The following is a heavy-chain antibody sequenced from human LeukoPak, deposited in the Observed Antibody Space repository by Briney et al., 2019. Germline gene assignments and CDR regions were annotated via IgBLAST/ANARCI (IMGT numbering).Heavy chain of an antibody. CDR2: INHSGST. V-gene: IGHV4-34*01. Sequence: SETLSLTCAVYGGSFSGYYWSWIRQPPGKGLEWIGEINHSGSTNYNPSLKSRVTISVDTSKNQFSLKLSSVTAADTAVYYRARVRQYSYGILSYYYYMDVWGKGTTVTVSS. CDR1: GGSFSGYY. J-gene: IGHJ6*03. D-gene: IGHD5-18*01. CDR3: ARVRQYSYGILSYYYYMDV.